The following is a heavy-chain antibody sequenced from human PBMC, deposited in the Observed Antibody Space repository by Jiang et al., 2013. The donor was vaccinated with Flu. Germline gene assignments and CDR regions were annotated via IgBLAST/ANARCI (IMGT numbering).Heavy chain of an antibody. CDR3: ARGGGGVTTVTTIFDC. CDR2: IYHSGST. Sequence: GPGLVKPSETLSLTCTVSGGSISSYYWSWIRQPPGKGLEWIGYIYHSGSTHYNPSLKSRVAISVDTSKNQFSLKVNSVTAADTAVYYCARGGGGVTTVTTIFDCWGQGTLVTVSS. D-gene: IGHD4-17*01. V-gene: IGHV4-59*01. J-gene: IGHJ4*02. CDR1: GGSISSYY.